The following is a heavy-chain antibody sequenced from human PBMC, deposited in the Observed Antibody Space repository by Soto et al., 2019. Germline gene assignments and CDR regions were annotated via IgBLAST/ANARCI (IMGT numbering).Heavy chain of an antibody. CDR1: GYTFTGYY. D-gene: IGHD3-9*01. J-gene: IGHJ6*03. CDR3: ARGYDILTGYANYYYYYMDV. V-gene: IGHV1-2*04. CDR2: INPNSGGT. Sequence: ASVKVSCKASGYTFTGYYMHWVRQAPGQGLEWMGWINPNSGGTNYAQKFQGWVTMTRDTSISTAYMELSRLRSDDTAVYYCARGYDILTGYANYYYYYMDVWGKGTTVTVS.